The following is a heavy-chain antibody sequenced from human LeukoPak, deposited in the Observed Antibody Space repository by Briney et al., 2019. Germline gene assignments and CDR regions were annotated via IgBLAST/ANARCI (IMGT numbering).Heavy chain of an antibody. D-gene: IGHD3-10*01. CDR1: GYSISSGYY. CDR3: ARLKSDNYYGSGSYLDY. V-gene: IGHV4-38-2*02. Sequence: SETLSLTCTVSGYSISSGYYWGWIRLPPGKGLEWIGIINHSGSTFCNTSLQSRVTISVDTSTNQFSLKLSSVTAADTAVYYCARLKSDNYYGSGSYLDYWGQGTLVTVSS. CDR2: INHSGST. J-gene: IGHJ4*02.